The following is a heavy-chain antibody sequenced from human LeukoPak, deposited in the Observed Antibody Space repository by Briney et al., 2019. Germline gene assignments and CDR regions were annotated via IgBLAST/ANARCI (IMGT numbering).Heavy chain of an antibody. Sequence: RGASVKVSCKVSGYTLTELSMHWVRQAPGKGLEWMGGFDPEDGETIYAQKFQGRVTMTRNTSISTAYMELSSLRSEDTAVYYCARRPSKYYDILTGYYRSEFDYWGQGTLVTVSS. D-gene: IGHD3-9*01. J-gene: IGHJ4*02. V-gene: IGHV1-24*01. CDR3: ARRPSKYYDILTGYYRSEFDY. CDR2: FDPEDGET. CDR1: GYTLTELS.